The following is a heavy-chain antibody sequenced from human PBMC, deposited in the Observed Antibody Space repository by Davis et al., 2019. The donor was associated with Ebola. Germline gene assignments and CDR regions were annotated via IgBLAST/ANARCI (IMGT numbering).Heavy chain of an antibody. CDR1: GFTFGDYF. J-gene: IGHJ4*02. CDR2: IWPDGTKE. Sequence: GESLKISCAASGFTFGDYFMSWIRQAPGKGPEWVAYIWPDGTKESYADSVRGRFTISRDNAKNSLYLQMNSLRAEDTAVYYCARLWDGSYAYWGQGILVTVSS. CDR3: ARLWDGSYAY. V-gene: IGHV3-7*03. D-gene: IGHD1-26*01.